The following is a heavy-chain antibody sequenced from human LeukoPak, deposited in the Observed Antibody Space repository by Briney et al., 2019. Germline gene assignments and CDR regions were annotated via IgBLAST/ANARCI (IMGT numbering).Heavy chain of an antibody. CDR3: AKCTREDGAYDY. Sequence: PGGSLRLSCAASGFTFSSYAMSWVRQAPGKGLEWVSAISGSGGSTYYADSVKGRFTISRDNSRNTLYLQMNSLRAEDTAVYYCAKCTREDGAYDYWGQGTLVTVSS. CDR1: GFTFSSYA. CDR2: ISGSGGST. D-gene: IGHD4-17*01. J-gene: IGHJ4*02. V-gene: IGHV3-23*01.